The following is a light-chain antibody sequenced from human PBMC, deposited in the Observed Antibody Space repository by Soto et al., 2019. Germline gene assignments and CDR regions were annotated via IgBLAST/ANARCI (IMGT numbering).Light chain of an antibody. V-gene: IGLV6-57*04. CDR3: QSYDSSTVV. CDR2: EDY. Sequence: NFMLTQPHSVSESPGKTVTISCTRSSGSIASNYVQWYQQRPGSAPTTVIYEDYQRPSGVPDRFSGSIDSSSNSASLTISGLKTEDEADYYCQSYDSSTVVFGGGTKLTVL. CDR1: SGSIASNY. J-gene: IGLJ2*01.